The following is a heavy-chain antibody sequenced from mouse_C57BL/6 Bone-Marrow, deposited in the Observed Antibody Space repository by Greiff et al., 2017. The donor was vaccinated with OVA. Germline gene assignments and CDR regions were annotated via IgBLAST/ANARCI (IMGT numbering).Heavy chain of an antibody. J-gene: IGHJ4*01. CDR2: ISNLAYSI. Sequence: EVQLVESGGGLVQPGGSLKLSCAASGFTFSDYGMAWVRQAPRKGPEWVAFISNLAYSIYYADTVTGRFTISRENAKNTLYLEMSSLRSEDTAMYYCARRIGYAMDYWGQGTSVTVSS. CDR3: ARRIGYAMDY. CDR1: GFTFSDYG. V-gene: IGHV5-15*04.